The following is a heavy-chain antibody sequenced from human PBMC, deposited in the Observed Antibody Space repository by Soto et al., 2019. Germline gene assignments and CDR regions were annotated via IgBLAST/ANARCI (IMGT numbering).Heavy chain of an antibody. Sequence: QEQLVQSGAEVKKSGSSVKVSCKDTGGLFSSYAVSWVRQAPGKGLEWMGGIIPVFDTVYYAQKFQGRVTITADESTNTAYMELSSLRSEDTAMYYCARGGSGYVWFEFWGQGTLVTVSS. CDR3: ARGGSGYVWFEF. D-gene: IGHD3-22*01. V-gene: IGHV1-69*01. CDR1: GGLFSSYA. CDR2: IIPVFDTV. J-gene: IGHJ4*02.